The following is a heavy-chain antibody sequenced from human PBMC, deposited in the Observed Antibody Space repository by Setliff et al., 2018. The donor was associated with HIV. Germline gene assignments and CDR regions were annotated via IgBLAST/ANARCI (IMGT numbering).Heavy chain of an antibody. CDR3: ARDKDEDYGSTSFDY. D-gene: IGHD4-17*01. CDR1: GFTFSSYS. CDR2: ISYDGNTI. J-gene: IGHJ4*02. Sequence: GSLRLSCAASGFTFSSYSMHWVRQAPGKGLEWVAIISYDGNTIYYADSVKGRFTISRDNAKNSLYLQLNSLRPEDTAVYYCARDKDEDYGSTSFDYWGQGILVTVSS. V-gene: IGHV3-30*07.